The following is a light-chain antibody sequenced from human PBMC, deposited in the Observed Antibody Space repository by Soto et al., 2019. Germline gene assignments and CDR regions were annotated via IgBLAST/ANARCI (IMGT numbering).Light chain of an antibody. CDR2: GAS. V-gene: IGKV3-20*01. J-gene: IGKJ4*01. CDR1: QSVGRNF. Sequence: EIVLTQSPGTLSVSPGERVALSCRASQSVGRNFLAWYQHKPGQAPRLLIHGASTRATGIPDRFSGSGSGTDVTLTISRLEPEDFAVFYCQQYASSPLPFGGGTKVETK. CDR3: QQYASSPLP.